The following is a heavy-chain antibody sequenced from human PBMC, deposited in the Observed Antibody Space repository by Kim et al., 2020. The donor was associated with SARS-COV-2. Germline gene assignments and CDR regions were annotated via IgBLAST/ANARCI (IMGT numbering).Heavy chain of an antibody. CDR3: ARDSLRDGYFDY. J-gene: IGHJ4*02. Sequence: GGSLRLSCAASGFTFSSYGMHWVRQAPGKGLEWVAVIWYDGSNKYSADSVKGRFTISRDNSKNTLYLQMNSLGAEDTAVYYCARDSLRDGYFDYWGQGTLVTVAS. D-gene: IGHD4-17*01. CDR1: GFTFSSYG. CDR2: IWYDGSNK. V-gene: IGHV3-33*01.